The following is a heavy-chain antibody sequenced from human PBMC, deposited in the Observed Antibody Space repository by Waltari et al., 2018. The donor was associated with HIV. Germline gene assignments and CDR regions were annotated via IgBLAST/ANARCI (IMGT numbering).Heavy chain of an antibody. D-gene: IGHD6-19*01. CDR1: GGSFNNNA. V-gene: IGHV1-3*01. CDR2: ITVASVQT. CDR3: AGGSDWLVNVLEL. J-gene: IGHJ4*02. Sequence: QVQFVQSGPEVKKPGASVQVACRASGGSFNNNAIHWMRQAPGQGLEWLGCITVASVQTRYSQMLQGRLTFTRDTSESTIFMELKSLKPEDTAVYFCAGGSDWLVNVLELWGQGTLVTVSS.